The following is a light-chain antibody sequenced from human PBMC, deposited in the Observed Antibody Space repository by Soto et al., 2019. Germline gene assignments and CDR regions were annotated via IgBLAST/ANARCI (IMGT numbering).Light chain of an antibody. Sequence: DIQMTQSPSTLSASVGDRVTITCRASQSISSWLAWYQQKPGTAPNLLIYNASTLKSGVPSRFSGSGSGTEISLTSSRLRDDDSTTYYCQQYNDNRTFGQGTKVEIK. CDR3: QQYNDNRT. CDR1: QSISSW. J-gene: IGKJ1*01. V-gene: IGKV1-5*03. CDR2: NAS.